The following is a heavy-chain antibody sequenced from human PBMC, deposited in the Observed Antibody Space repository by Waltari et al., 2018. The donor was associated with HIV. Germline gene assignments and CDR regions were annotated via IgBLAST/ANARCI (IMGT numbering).Heavy chain of an antibody. CDR2: INHSGST. V-gene: IGHV4-34*01. Sequence: QVQLQQWGAGLLKPSETLSLTCAVYGGSLSGYYWTWIRQPPGKGLEWIGEINHSGSTSYNPSLKSRVTISVDTSKNQFSLKLSSLTAADTAVYHCARSGKGWLVGSWFDPWGQGTLVTVSS. J-gene: IGHJ5*02. D-gene: IGHD6-19*01. CDR1: GGSLSGYY. CDR3: ARSGKGWLVGSWFDP.